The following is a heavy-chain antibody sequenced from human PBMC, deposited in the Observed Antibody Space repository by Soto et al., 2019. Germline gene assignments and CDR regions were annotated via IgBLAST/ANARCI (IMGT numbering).Heavy chain of an antibody. CDR2: VSAYNGNT. CDR3: ARGGQWDFLSDY. Sequence: ASVKVSCMASGYTFTRYYINWVRQAPGQGLEWMGWVSAYNGNTHYEQKLQGRVTLTTDTSTSTAYMELRSLRSDDTAVYFCARGGQWDFLSDYWGQGTLVTVSS. J-gene: IGHJ4*02. CDR1: GYTFTRYY. V-gene: IGHV1-18*01. D-gene: IGHD1-26*01.